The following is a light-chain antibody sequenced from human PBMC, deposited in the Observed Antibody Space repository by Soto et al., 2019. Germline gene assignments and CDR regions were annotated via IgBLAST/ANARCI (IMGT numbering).Light chain of an antibody. J-gene: IGLJ2*01. V-gene: IGLV1-40*01. CDR1: SSNIGAGYN. Sequence: QSVLTQPPPVSGAPGQRVTISCIGGSSNIGAGYNVHWYQQLPGTAPKLLISGDNNRPSGVPDRFSGSKSGTSASLAITGLQDEDEADYYCQSYDRSLSGSRVVFGGGTKVTVL. CDR2: GDN. CDR3: QSYDRSLSGSRVV.